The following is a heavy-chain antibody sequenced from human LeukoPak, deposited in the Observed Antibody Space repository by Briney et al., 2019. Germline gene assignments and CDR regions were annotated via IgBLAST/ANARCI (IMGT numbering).Heavy chain of an antibody. CDR1: GGSITDANYY. J-gene: IGHJ2*01. V-gene: IGHV4-61*01. D-gene: IGHD2-2*02. CDR2: IYYSGST. CDR3: ARHASVVPAAIEPSYWYFDL. Sequence: SETLSLTCTVSGGSITDANYYWSWLRQPPGKGLEWIGYIYYSGSTNYNPSLKSRVTISVDTSKNQFSLKLSSVTAADTAVYYCARHASVVPAAIEPSYWYFDLWGRGTLVTVSS.